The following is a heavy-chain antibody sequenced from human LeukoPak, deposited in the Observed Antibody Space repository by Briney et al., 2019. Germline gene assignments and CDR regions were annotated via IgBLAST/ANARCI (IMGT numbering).Heavy chain of an antibody. CDR2: IYHSGST. Sequence: SETLSLTCTVSGYSISSGYYWGWIRQPPGKGLEWIGSIYHSGSTYYNPSLKSRVTISVDTSKNQFSLKLSSVTAADTAVYYCARGGVEEWLRFEVTWFDPWGQGTLVTVSS. V-gene: IGHV4-38-2*02. CDR1: GYSISSGYY. D-gene: IGHD5-12*01. CDR3: ARGGVEEWLRFEVTWFDP. J-gene: IGHJ5*02.